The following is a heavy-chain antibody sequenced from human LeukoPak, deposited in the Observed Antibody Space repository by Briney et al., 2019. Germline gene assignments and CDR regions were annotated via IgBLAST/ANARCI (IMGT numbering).Heavy chain of an antibody. V-gene: IGHV1-2*06. J-gene: IGHJ4*02. CDR3: ARDGGGITFGGVIVRPDY. Sequence: ASAKVSCKASGYTFTGYYMHWVRQAPGQGIEWMGRINPNSGGTNYAQKLQGRVTMTRVTSISTAYMELSRLRSDDTAVYYCARDGGGITFGGVIVRPDYWGQGTLVTVSS. CDR1: GYTFTGYY. CDR2: INPNSGGT. D-gene: IGHD3-16*02.